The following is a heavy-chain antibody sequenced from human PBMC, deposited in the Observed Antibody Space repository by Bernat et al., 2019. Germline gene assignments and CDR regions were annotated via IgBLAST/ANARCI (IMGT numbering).Heavy chain of an antibody. V-gene: IGHV4-31*03. CDR1: GGSISSGSYY. J-gene: IGHJ4*02. CDR2: IYYSGGT. CDR3: ARRLRWDLRQTLDY. D-gene: IGHD1-26*01. Sequence: QVQLQESGPGLVKPSQTLSLTCTVSGGSISSGSYYWSWIRQHPGKGLEWIGYIYYSGGTFYNPSLKSRVTISVDTSKNQFSLKLTSVTAADTAMYYCARRLRWDLRQTLDYWGQGTLVTVSS.